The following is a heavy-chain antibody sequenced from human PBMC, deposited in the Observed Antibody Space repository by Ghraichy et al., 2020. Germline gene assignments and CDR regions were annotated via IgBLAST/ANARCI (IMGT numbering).Heavy chain of an antibody. D-gene: IGHD3-10*01. V-gene: IGHV6-1*01. CDR3: ARGRVSYYGMDV. CDR2: TNYRSKWDN. Sequence: SQTLSLTCAISGDSVSSYSAAWNWIRQSPSRGLEWLGRTNYRSKWDNDYAISVKSRITINGDTSKNKFSLQLKSVTPEDTAVYFCARGRVSYYGMDVWGQGTTVTVSS. CDR1: GDSVSSYSAA. J-gene: IGHJ6*02.